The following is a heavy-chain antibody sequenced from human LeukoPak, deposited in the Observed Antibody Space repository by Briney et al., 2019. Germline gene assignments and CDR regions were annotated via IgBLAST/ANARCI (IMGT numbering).Heavy chain of an antibody. V-gene: IGHV4-59*01. D-gene: IGHD5-18*01. CDR3: ATFYMDTAMTAHYYYGMDV. Sequence: ETLSLTCTVSGGSISSYYWSWIRQPPGKGLEWIGYIYYSGSTNYNPSLKSRVTISVDTSKNQYSLKLSSVTAADTAVYYCATFYMDTAMTAHYYYGMDVWGQGTTVTVS. CDR1: GGSISSYY. J-gene: IGHJ6*02. CDR2: IYYSGST.